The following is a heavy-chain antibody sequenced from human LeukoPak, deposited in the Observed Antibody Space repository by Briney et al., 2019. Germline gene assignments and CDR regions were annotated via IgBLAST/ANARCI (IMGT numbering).Heavy chain of an antibody. D-gene: IGHD4-17*01. J-gene: IGHJ3*02. Sequence: SETLSLTCTVSGGSISGYYWSWIRRPPGKGLQFIGYIHYTGSTNYNPSLESRVTLSVDTSKNQFSLKLSSVTAADTAVYYCARDLVTVTKGFDIWGQGTMVSVSS. CDR1: GGSISGYY. CDR3: ARDLVTVTKGFDI. CDR2: IHYTGST. V-gene: IGHV4-59*01.